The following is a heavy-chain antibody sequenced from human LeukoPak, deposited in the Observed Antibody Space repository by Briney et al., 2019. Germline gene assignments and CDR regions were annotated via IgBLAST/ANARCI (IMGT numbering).Heavy chain of an antibody. CDR3: VRHNYGYDY. CDR1: GFTFNRYW. D-gene: IGHD5-18*01. V-gene: IGHV3-74*01. CDR2: ILNDGGST. Sequence: PGGSLRLSCAASGFTFNRYWVHWVRQAPGEGPVWVAHILNDGGSTSYADSVKGRFTISRDNAKNTLSLQMNSLRAEDTAVYYCVRHNYGYDYWGQGTPVTVSS. J-gene: IGHJ4*02.